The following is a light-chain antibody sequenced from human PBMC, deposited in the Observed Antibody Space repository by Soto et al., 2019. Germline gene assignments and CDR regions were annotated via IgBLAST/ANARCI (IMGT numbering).Light chain of an antibody. CDR1: QDIRNR. CDR3: QHYDDLIT. J-gene: IGKJ3*01. V-gene: IGKV1-33*01. CDR2: DAS. Sequence: DIPMTQSPSSLSASVGDRVTITCQASQDIRNRLNWYQQKPGKAPKVLISDASNLETGVPTRFSGSGSGTNFSFTIGSLQPEDIATYYCQHYDDLITFGPGTKVDFK.